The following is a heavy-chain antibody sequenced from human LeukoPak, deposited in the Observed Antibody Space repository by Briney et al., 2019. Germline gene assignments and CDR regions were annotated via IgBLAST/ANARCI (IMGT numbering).Heavy chain of an antibody. D-gene: IGHD3-22*01. CDR3: ARASSGAPRLGFDP. CDR1: GGSISSGGYY. Sequence: PSETLSLTCTVPGGSISSGGYYWSWIRQHPGTGLEWIGYIYYSGSTYYNPSLKSRLTISLDTSKNQFSLNLSSVTAADTAVYYCARASSGAPRLGFDPWGQGTQVTVSS. CDR2: IYYSGST. V-gene: IGHV4-31*03. J-gene: IGHJ5*02.